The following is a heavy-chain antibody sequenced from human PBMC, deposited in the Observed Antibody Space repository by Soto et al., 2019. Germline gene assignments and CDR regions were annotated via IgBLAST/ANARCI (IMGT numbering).Heavy chain of an antibody. CDR3: ARAGGSGPLDDWFDP. J-gene: IGHJ5*02. Sequence: SETLSLTCAVYGGSFSGYYWSWIRQPPGTGLEWIGEINHSGTTDYNPSLKRRLTISVDRSKNQFSLRLRSVTAADTALYYCARAGGSGPLDDWFDPWGQGTLVTVSS. V-gene: IGHV4-34*01. CDR2: INHSGTT. CDR1: GGSFSGYY. D-gene: IGHD3-10*01.